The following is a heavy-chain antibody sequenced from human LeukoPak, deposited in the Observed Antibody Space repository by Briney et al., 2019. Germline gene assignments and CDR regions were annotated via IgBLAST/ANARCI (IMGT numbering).Heavy chain of an antibody. J-gene: IGHJ4*02. CDR2: IKQDGSEK. CDR1: GFSLSSYW. D-gene: IGHD3-22*01. CDR3: VPHYFDSSGFYYGC. Sequence: GGSLRLSCVASGFSLSSYWMSWARQAPGKGLEWVANIKQDGSEKDYVDSVKGRFTISRDNAKNSLYLQMNSLRGEDTAVYYCVPHYFDSSGFYYGCWGQGTLVTVSS. V-gene: IGHV3-7*01.